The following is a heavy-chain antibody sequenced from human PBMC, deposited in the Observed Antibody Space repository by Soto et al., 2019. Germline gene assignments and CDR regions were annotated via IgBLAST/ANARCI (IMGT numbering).Heavy chain of an antibody. D-gene: IGHD6-25*01. CDR3: ARDPPSQHTAFDY. Sequence: QVQLVASGGGVVQPGRSLRLSCAASGFTFSSYGMHWVRQAPGKGLEWVAVIWYDGSNKYYADSVTGRFTSSRDNSKNTLYLQMNSLRAEDTAVYYCARDPPSQHTAFDYWGQGTLVTVSS. CDR1: GFTFSSYG. V-gene: IGHV3-33*01. CDR2: IWYDGSNK. J-gene: IGHJ4*02.